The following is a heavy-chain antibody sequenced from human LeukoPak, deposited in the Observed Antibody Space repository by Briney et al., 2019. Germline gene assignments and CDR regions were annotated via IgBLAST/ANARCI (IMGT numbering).Heavy chain of an antibody. CDR1: GGSISSGGYY. D-gene: IGHD2-2*01. J-gene: IGHJ4*02. V-gene: IGHV4-31*03. CDR3: ARSKGGYCSSTSCARFDY. CDR2: TYYSGST. Sequence: SETLSLTCTVSGGSISSGGYYWTWIRQHPGQGLEWIGNTYYSGSTYYNPSLKSRVTISVDTSKNQFSLKLSSVTAADTAVYYCARSKGGYCSSTSCARFDYWGQGTLVTVSS.